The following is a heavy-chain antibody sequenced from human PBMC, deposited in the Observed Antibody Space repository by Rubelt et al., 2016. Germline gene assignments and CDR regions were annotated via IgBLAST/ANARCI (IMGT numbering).Heavy chain of an antibody. CDR3: AIYDFWSGYYLDY. CDR2: IDPSDSYT. J-gene: IGHJ4*02. V-gene: IGHV5-10-1*03. Sequence: EVQLVQSGAEVKKPGESLRISCKGSGYSFTSYWISWVRQMPGKGLEWMGRIDPSDSYTNYSQSCQGHVTISAAKSTSTAYLQWSSLKASDTAMYYCAIYDFWSGYYLDYWGQGTLVTVSS. CDR1: GYSFTSYW. D-gene: IGHD3-3*01.